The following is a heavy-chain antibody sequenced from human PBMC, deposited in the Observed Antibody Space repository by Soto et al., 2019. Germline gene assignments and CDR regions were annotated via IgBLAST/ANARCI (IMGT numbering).Heavy chain of an antibody. Sequence: PSGPTSEFSFSSFTMNWVRHAPGKGLEWVSTISSNSAYISYTDALRGRFTISRDNDKTSLPLQMNRLRAQDTAVYYCTRDASRCSSARSGSEPWGPGTLVTVSS. J-gene: IGHJ4*01. V-gene: IGHV3-21*01. CDR1: EFSFSSFT. CDR3: TRDASRCSSARSGSEP. CDR2: ISSNSAYI. D-gene: IGHD6-13*01.